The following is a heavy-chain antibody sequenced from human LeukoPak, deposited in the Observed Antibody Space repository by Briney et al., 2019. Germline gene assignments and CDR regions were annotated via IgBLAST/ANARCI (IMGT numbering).Heavy chain of an antibody. CDR3: ARLSWYYDFWSGYPY. CDR1: GFTFSIYS. J-gene: IGHJ4*02. Sequence: GGSLRLSCAASGFTFSIYSMNWVRQAPGKGLEWDSSISSSSSYLYYADSVKGTFTIYRDNAKNSLYLQMNSLRAEDTAVYYCARLSWYYDFWSGYPYWGQGTLVTVSS. CDR2: ISSSSSYL. D-gene: IGHD3-3*01. V-gene: IGHV3-21*01.